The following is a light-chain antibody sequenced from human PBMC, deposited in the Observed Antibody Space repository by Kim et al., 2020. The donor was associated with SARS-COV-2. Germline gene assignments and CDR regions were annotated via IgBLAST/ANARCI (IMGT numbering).Light chain of an antibody. V-gene: IGKV3-20*01. CDR2: GAS. CDR3: ERYGSSSLN. J-gene: IGKJ4*01. Sequence: EIGLTQSPGTLSLSPGERATLSCRASQSVSNSYLAWYQQKPGQAPRLLIYGASSRATGIPDRFSGSGSGTDFTFSISRLEPEDFAVYYCERYGSSSLNVGGGAKADIK. CDR1: QSVSNSY.